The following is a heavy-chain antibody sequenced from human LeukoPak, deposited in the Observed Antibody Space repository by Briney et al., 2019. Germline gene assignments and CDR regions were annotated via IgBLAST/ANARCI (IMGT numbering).Heavy chain of an antibody. Sequence: SETLSLTCTVSGGSISGYYWDWIRQPPGKALEWIGYISYSGNTNYNPSLKSRVTISVDTSKNQFSLKLSSVTAADTAVYYCAREDGDYEGWFDPWGQGTLVTVSS. V-gene: IGHV4-59*01. J-gene: IGHJ5*02. CDR3: AREDGDYEGWFDP. CDR1: GGSISGYY. D-gene: IGHD4-17*01. CDR2: ISYSGNT.